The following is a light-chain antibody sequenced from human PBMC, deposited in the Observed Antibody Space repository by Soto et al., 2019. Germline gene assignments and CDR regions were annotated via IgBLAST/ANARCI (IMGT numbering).Light chain of an antibody. Sequence: EIVLTQSPATLSLSPGERATLSCRASQSVSSYLAWYQQKPGQAPRLLIYDASNRATGIPARFSGSGSGTDFTLTIASLAPEYFAVYYCQHRSNWLAFGGGTKVEIK. CDR1: QSVSSY. J-gene: IGKJ4*01. CDR2: DAS. CDR3: QHRSNWLA. V-gene: IGKV3-11*01.